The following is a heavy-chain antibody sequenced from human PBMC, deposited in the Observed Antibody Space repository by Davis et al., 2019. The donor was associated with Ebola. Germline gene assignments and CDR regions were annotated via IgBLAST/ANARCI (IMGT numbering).Heavy chain of an antibody. CDR1: GGSISSYY. CDR3: ARHRIIAAADSNWFDP. D-gene: IGHD6-13*01. V-gene: IGHV4-59*08. J-gene: IGHJ5*02. CDR2: IYYSGST. Sequence: PSETLSLTCTVSGGSISSYYWSWIRQPPGKGLEWIGYIYYSGSTNYNPSLKSRVTISVDTSKNQFSLKLSSVTAADTAVYYCARHRIIAAADSNWFDPWGQGTLVTVSS.